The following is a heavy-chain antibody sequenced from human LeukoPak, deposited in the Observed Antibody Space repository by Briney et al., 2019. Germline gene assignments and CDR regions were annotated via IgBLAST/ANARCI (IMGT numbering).Heavy chain of an antibody. CDR2: INPGNSDT. D-gene: IGHD6-13*01. CDR3: ARLRWAAGDGYYFDY. J-gene: IGHJ4*02. V-gene: IGHV5-51*01. Sequence: GESLKISCKGSGYGFTTCWIGWVRQMPGNGLEWMGVINPGNSDTRYSPSFQGQVTISADKSITTAYLQWSSLKASDTAMYYCARLRWAAGDGYYFDYWGQGTPVTVSS. CDR1: GYGFTTCW.